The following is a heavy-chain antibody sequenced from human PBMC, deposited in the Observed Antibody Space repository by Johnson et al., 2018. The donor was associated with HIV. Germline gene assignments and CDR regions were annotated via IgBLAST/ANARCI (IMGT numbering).Heavy chain of an antibody. CDR3: ARVWSGSYYSNAFDI. D-gene: IGHD1-26*01. CDR1: GFIFSGYW. J-gene: IGHJ3*02. Sequence: VQLVESVGGLIQPGGSLRLSCAASGFIFSGYWMNCVRQAPGKGLEWVAGIKYDGSGKFCVDSVKGRFTISRDNAKDSLFLQMNSLRAEDTALYYCARVWSGSYYSNAFDIWGQGTMVTVSS. V-gene: IGHV3-7*03. CDR2: IKYDGSGK.